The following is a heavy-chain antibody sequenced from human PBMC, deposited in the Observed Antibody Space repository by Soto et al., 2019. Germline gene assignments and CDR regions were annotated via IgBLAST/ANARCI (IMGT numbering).Heavy chain of an antibody. CDR3: AKDSSGGFDY. CDR2: ISYDGSNK. J-gene: IGHJ4*02. Sequence: QVQLVESGGGVVQPGRSLRLSCAASGFTFGSYGMHWVRQAPGKGLEWVVVISYDGSNKYYADSVKGRFTISRDNSKNTLYLQMNSLRAEDTAVYYCAKDSSGGFDYWGQGTLVTVSS. V-gene: IGHV3-30*18. D-gene: IGHD6-19*01. CDR1: GFTFGSYG.